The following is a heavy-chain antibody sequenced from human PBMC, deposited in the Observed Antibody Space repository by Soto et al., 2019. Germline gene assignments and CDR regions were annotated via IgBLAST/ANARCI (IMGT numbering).Heavy chain of an antibody. Sequence: QVQLQESGPGLVKPSQTLTLTCAVSGGSISSGDYYWSWIRQPPGEGLEWIGYIYYSGSTYYNPSLKSRXTXSXXTSKNQVSLKLSSVTAADTAVYYCASDFPRNGMDVWGQGTTVTVSS. CDR1: GGSISSGDYY. V-gene: IGHV4-30-4*01. J-gene: IGHJ6*02. CDR2: IYYSGST. CDR3: ASDFPRNGMDV.